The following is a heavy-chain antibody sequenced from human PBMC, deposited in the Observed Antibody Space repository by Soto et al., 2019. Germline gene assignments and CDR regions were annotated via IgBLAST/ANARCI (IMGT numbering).Heavy chain of an antibody. CDR3: ASGRGAVAGALDY. Sequence: QVQLVESGGGVVQPGRSLRLSCAASGFTFSSYAMHWVRQAPGKGLEWVAIISYDGSNKYYADSVKGRFTISRDNSKNTLYLQMNSLRAEDTAVYYCASGRGAVAGALDYWGQGTLVTVSS. D-gene: IGHD6-19*01. V-gene: IGHV3-30-3*01. CDR2: ISYDGSNK. CDR1: GFTFSSYA. J-gene: IGHJ4*02.